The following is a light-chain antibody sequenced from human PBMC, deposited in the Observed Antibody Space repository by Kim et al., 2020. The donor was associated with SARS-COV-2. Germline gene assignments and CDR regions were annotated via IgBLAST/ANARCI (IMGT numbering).Light chain of an antibody. Sequence: EIVMTQSPATLSVSPGERVTLSCRASQSVSSNLAWYQQKPGQAPRLLIYGASTRATDIPARFSGGGSGTEFTLTISSLQSEDFAVYYCQQYNNWPRAFGQGTKVEFK. CDR3: QQYNNWPRA. CDR2: GAS. CDR1: QSVSSN. J-gene: IGKJ1*01. V-gene: IGKV3-15*01.